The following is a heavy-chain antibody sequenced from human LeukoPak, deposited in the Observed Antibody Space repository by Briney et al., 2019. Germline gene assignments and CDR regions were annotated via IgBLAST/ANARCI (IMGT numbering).Heavy chain of an antibody. D-gene: IGHD3-22*01. Sequence: PGGSLRLSCAASGFSFIDYWMTWVRQAPGKGLEWVGNIKQDGSETYYVDSVKGRFTISRDNAKNSLYLQMNSLRDEDTAVYYCARTGYDSSGYYYWGQGTLVTVSS. V-gene: IGHV3-7*01. CDR1: GFSFIDYW. CDR3: ARTGYDSSGYYY. CDR2: IKQDGSET. J-gene: IGHJ4*02.